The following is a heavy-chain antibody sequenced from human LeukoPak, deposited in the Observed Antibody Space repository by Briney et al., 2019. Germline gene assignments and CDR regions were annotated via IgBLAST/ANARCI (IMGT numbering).Heavy chain of an antibody. CDR2: INSDGSAT. CDR3: ARGNKWSFDS. D-gene: IGHD2-15*01. V-gene: IGHV3-74*01. CDR1: GFTLSTYW. J-gene: IGHJ4*02. Sequence: PGGSLRLSCVASGFTLSTYWMHWVRQAPRKGLVWVSRINSDGSATSYVDSVMVRFTISRDSAKNTLYLQMNSLRPEDTAVYYCARGNKWSFDSWGQGALVTVSS.